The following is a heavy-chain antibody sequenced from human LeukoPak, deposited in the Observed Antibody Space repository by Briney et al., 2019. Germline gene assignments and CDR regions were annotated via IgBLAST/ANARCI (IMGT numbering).Heavy chain of an antibody. CDR1: GYTFTSYG. Sequence: ASVKVSCKASGYTFTSYGISWVRQAPGQGLEWMGWISAHNGNTNYEEKVQGRVTMTTDTSTSTAYMELRSLRSDDTAVYYCERDKGTVATYYYYYMDVWGKGTTVTVS. CDR2: ISAHNGNT. V-gene: IGHV1-18*01. CDR3: ERDKGTVATYYYYYMDV. D-gene: IGHD6-19*01. J-gene: IGHJ6*03.